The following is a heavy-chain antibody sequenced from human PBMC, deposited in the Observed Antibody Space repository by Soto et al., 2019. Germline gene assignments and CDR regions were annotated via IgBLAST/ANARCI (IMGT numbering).Heavy chain of an antibody. Sequence: EVQLLESGGGLVQPGGSLRLSCAVSGVTFSNFAMNWVRQAPGKGLEWVSGISHSGTSTYYADSVKGRFTISRDNSKNTLYLQMNSLRADDTAVYYCAKGSCVHHGSEGGNWLDPWGQGTLVTVSS. J-gene: IGHJ5*02. V-gene: IGHV3-23*01. D-gene: IGHD3-10*01. CDR1: GVTFSNFA. CDR3: AKGSCVHHGSEGGNWLDP. CDR2: ISHSGTST.